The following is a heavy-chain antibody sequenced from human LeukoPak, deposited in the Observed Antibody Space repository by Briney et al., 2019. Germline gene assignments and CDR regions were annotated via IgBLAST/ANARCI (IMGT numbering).Heavy chain of an antibody. D-gene: IGHD3-9*01. Sequence: SETLSLTCAVYGGSFSGYYWSWIRQPPGRGLEWIGEINHSGSTNYNPSLKSRVTISVDTSKNQFSLKLSSVTAADTAVYYCARHGFTNYDILTGYYTLPWWFDPWGQGTLVTVSS. J-gene: IGHJ5*02. CDR3: ARHGFTNYDILTGYYTLPWWFDP. V-gene: IGHV4-34*01. CDR2: INHSGST. CDR1: GGSFSGYY.